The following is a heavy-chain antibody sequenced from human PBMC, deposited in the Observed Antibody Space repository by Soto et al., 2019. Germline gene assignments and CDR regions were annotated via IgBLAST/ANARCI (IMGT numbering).Heavy chain of an antibody. D-gene: IGHD2-8*01. Sequence: EQLVESGGGLVKPGGSLRLSCVASGFSFSDNYMSWIRQAPGKGLEWVPYISFSGDVTRYSDSVEGRFTVSRDNAKKSLYLQMNSLRVEDTAVYYCARENGHPGHNYAMDVWGQGTTVTVSS. CDR1: GFSFSDNY. CDR2: ISFSGDVT. CDR3: ARENGHPGHNYAMDV. V-gene: IGHV3-11*01. J-gene: IGHJ6*02.